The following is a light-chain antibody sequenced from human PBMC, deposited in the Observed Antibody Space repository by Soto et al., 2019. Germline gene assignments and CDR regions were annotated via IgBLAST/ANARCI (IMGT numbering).Light chain of an antibody. V-gene: IGKV3-20*01. J-gene: IGKJ1*01. CDR2: GAS. CDR1: QSVSSSY. CDR3: QQYGSSPRT. Sequence: ELVLTQYPGTLSLSPGERATLSCRASQSVSSSYLAWYQQKPGQAPRPLIYGASSRATGIPDRFSGSGSGTDFTLTISRLEPEDFAVYYCQQYGSSPRTFGQGTKVDI.